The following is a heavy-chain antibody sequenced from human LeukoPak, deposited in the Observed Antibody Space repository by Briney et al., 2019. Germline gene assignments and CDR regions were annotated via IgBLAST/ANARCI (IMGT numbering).Heavy chain of an antibody. Sequence: GGPLRLSCAASGFTFSRYHMHWVRQTTGKGLEWVSAIGTTADTYYPDSVKGRFTISREDAKNSLYLQMDSLRAGDTAVYYCARWGGLFGGDAYDLWGQGTVVTVSS. J-gene: IGHJ3*01. D-gene: IGHD3-10*02. CDR1: GFTFSRYH. V-gene: IGHV3-13*01. CDR2: IGTTADT. CDR3: ARWGGLFGGDAYDL.